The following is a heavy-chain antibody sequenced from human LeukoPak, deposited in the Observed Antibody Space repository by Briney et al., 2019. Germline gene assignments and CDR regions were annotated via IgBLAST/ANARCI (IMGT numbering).Heavy chain of an antibody. CDR1: GFTFSSYT. CDR2: ISNSGGYT. D-gene: IGHD2-2*01. V-gene: IGHV3-23*01. J-gene: IGHJ4*02. CDR3: ANHLACGSTSCPPFDY. Sequence: GGSLRLSCGASGFTFSSYTMNWVRQAPGKGLEWVSAISNSGGYTYYADSVKGRFTISRDNAKNTLYLQMNSLRAEDTAVYYCANHLACGSTSCPPFDYWGQGTLVTVSS.